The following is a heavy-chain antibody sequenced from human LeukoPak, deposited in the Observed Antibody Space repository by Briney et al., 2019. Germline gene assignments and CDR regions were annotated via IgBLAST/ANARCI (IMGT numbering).Heavy chain of an antibody. D-gene: IGHD5-18*01. CDR1: GFTFSSYG. J-gene: IGHJ4*02. CDR3: ARDSWIRGYSYDPWGV. V-gene: IGHV3-33*01. Sequence: PGRSLRLSCTASGFTFSSYGMHWVRQAPGKGLEWVAVIWYDGSNKYSADSVKGRFTISRDNSKNTLYLQMNSLRAEDSAVYYCARDSWIRGYSYDPWGVWGQRTLVTVSS. CDR2: IWYDGSNK.